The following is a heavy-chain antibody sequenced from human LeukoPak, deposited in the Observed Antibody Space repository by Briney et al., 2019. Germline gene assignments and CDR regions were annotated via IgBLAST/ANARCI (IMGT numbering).Heavy chain of an antibody. CDR3: AKGRGYSYGRHYFDY. V-gene: IGHV3-9*01. CDR1: GFTFDDYS. D-gene: IGHD5-18*01. J-gene: IGHJ4*02. Sequence: PGRSLRLSCAASGFTFDDYSMHWVRHAPGKGLEWVSGISWNSGSIAYADSVKGRFTISRDNAKNSLYLQMNSLRTEDTALYYCAKGRGYSYGRHYFDYWGQGALVTVSS. CDR2: ISWNSGSI.